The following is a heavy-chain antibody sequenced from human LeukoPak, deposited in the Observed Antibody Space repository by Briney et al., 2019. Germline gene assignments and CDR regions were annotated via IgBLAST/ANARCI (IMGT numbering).Heavy chain of an antibody. CDR3: ARIGQQGLGAYNWFAP. V-gene: IGHV3-7*01. CDR1: GFTFSSYW. CDR2: IKQDGSDK. J-gene: IGHJ5*02. D-gene: IGHD3/OR15-3a*01. Sequence: GGSLRLSCAASGFTFSSYWMSWIRRAPGKGLQWVANIKQDGSDKKYVDSLKGRFSISRDNAKNLPYLQMNTLRVEDTAVYYCARIGQQGLGAYNWFAPWGQGTLVTVSS.